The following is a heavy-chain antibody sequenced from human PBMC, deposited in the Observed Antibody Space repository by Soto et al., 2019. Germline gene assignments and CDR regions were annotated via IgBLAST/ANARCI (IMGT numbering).Heavy chain of an antibody. Sequence: QVHLQESGPGLVKPSQTLSLICTVSGGSISSGTYYWSWVRQPPGKGLEWIAYIYYTGSTYYNPSLKSRVTISVDTYKNQFSLNLNSVTAADTAVYYCARYCSGGSCYAGFDPWGQGTLVTVSS. V-gene: IGHV4-30-4*01. J-gene: IGHJ5*02. CDR3: ARYCSGGSCYAGFDP. CDR1: GGSISSGTYY. CDR2: IYYTGST. D-gene: IGHD2-15*01.